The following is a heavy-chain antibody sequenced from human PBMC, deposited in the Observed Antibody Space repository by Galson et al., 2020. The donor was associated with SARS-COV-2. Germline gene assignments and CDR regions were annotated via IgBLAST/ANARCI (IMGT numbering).Heavy chain of an antibody. Sequence: GESLKLSFAASGFTFSSYAMSWVRQAPGKGLEWVSAISCSGGSTYYADSVKGRFTISRDNSKNTLYLQMNSLRAEDTAVYYCAKRYVAHAYYYDSSEGPGYFDLWGRGTLVTVSS. D-gene: IGHD3-22*01. J-gene: IGHJ2*01. CDR2: ISCSGGST. V-gene: IGHV3-23*01. CDR1: GFTFSSYA. CDR3: AKRYVAHAYYYDSSEGPGYFDL.